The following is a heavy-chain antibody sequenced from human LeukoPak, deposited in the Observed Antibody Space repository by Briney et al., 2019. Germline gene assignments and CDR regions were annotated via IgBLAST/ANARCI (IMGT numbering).Heavy chain of an antibody. Sequence: GGSLRLSCAASLFTFSTYAMNWVRQAPGKGLEWVSTISGSGGDTYYADSVKGRFTISGDNSKTTLYLEMNSLRADDTAVYYCAAYFDYWGQGTLVTVSS. CDR1: LFTFSTYA. V-gene: IGHV3-23*01. CDR3: AAYFDY. CDR2: ISGSGGDT. J-gene: IGHJ4*02.